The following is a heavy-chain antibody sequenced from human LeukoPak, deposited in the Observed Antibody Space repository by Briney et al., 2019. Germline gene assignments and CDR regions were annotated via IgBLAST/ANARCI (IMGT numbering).Heavy chain of an antibody. CDR1: GFTFSSYA. Sequence: QPGGSLRLSCAASGFTFSSYATSWVRQAPGKGLEWVSAISGGGGSTYYADSVKGRFTISRDNSKNTLYLQMNSLRAEDTAVYYCAKEKSSGWYYFDYWGQGTLVTVSS. V-gene: IGHV3-23*01. D-gene: IGHD6-19*01. CDR2: ISGGGGST. J-gene: IGHJ4*02. CDR3: AKEKSSGWYYFDY.